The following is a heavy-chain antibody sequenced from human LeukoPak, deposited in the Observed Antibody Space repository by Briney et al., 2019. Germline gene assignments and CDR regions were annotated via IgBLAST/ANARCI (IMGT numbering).Heavy chain of an antibody. CDR3: ARDKVPGDN. V-gene: IGHV4-59*01. CDR1: GGSLNNYN. CDR2: IYYSGST. Sequence: SETLSLTCTVSGGSLNNYNWKCLRQRPGEGLERVGYIYYSGSTDYNPSLKSRVPISVDTSKNQFSLKLRSVTAADTAVYYCARDKVPGDNWGQGTLVTVSS. D-gene: IGHD7-27*01. J-gene: IGHJ4*02.